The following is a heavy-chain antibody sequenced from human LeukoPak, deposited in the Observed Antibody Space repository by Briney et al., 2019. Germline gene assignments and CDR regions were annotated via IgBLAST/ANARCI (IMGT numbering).Heavy chain of an antibody. CDR1: GFTFSNDG. V-gene: IGHV3-30*02. J-gene: IGHJ4*02. CDR2: MQYDGSDI. Sequence: GGSLRLSCAAAGFTFSNDGIHWVRQAPGKGREWVTFMQYDGSDIFYADSVKGRFTISRDNSKNTLFLQMNSLRPEDTAVYYCASQWFCGGDCYYQIDFWGQGTLVTVSS. D-gene: IGHD2-21*02. CDR3: ASQWFCGGDCYYQIDF.